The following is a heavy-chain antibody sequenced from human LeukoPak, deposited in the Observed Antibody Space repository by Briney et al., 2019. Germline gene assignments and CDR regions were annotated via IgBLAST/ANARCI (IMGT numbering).Heavy chain of an antibody. CDR3: VRRGGYSSSRPRYFDY. CDR2: INHSGST. D-gene: IGHD6-13*01. Sequence: SETLSLTCAVYGGSFSGYYWSWIRQPPGKGLEWIGEINHSGSTNYNPSLKSRVTISVDTSKNQFSLKLSSVTAADTAVYYCVRRGGYSSSRPRYFDYWGQGTLVTVSS. V-gene: IGHV4-34*01. CDR1: GGSFSGYY. J-gene: IGHJ4*02.